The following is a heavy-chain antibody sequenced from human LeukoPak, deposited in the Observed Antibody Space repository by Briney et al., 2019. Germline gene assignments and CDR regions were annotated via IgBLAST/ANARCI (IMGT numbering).Heavy chain of an antibody. J-gene: IGHJ4*02. CDR3: ARKAYSSGWRNFDY. Sequence: SSETLSLTCTVSGGSISSYYWSWIRQPPGKGLEWIGYIYYSGSTSYNPSLKSRVTISVDTSKNQFSLKLSSVTAADTAVYYCARKAYSSGWRNFDYWGQGTLVTVSS. V-gene: IGHV4-59*01. CDR1: GGSISSYY. D-gene: IGHD6-19*01. CDR2: IYYSGST.